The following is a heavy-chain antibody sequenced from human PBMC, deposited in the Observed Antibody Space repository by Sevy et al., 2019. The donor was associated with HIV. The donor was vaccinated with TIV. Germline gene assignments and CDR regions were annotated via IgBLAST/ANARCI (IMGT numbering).Heavy chain of an antibody. CDR3: ALERLSSDVAEYFQN. CDR1: GFTFSSFF. Sequence: GGSLRLSCAASGFTFSSFFMHWVRQAPGKGLEWVATISYDGSNEHYADSVKGRFTISRDNFQNSLFLQMDSLRPEDTAVYYCALERLSSDVAEYFQNWGQGTLVTVSS. CDR2: ISYDGSNE. D-gene: IGHD1-1*01. V-gene: IGHV3-30-3*01. J-gene: IGHJ1*01.